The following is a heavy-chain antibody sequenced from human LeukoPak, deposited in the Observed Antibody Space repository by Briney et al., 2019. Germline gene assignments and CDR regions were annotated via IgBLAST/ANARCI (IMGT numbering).Heavy chain of an antibody. J-gene: IGHJ4*02. Sequence: PGGSLRLSCAASGFTFDDYGVSWVRQAPGKGLEWVSGINWNGGSTGYADSVKGRFTISRDNAKNCLYLQMNSLRAEDTALYYCARDSRAVAGTPYYWGQGTLVTVSS. CDR3: ARDSRAVAGTPYY. CDR2: INWNGGST. D-gene: IGHD6-19*01. CDR1: GFTFDDYG. V-gene: IGHV3-20*04.